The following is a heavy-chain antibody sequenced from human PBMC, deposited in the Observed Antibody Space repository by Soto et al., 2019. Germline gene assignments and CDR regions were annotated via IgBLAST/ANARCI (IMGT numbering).Heavy chain of an antibody. CDR2: INHSGST. V-gene: IGHV4-34*01. J-gene: IGHJ4*02. CDR1: GGSFSGYY. D-gene: IGHD3-10*01. CDR3: AGALAMVRGVIDRG. Sequence: LSLTCAVYGGSFSGYYWSWIRQPPGKGLEWIGEINHSGSTNYNPSLKSRVTISVDTSKNQFSLKLSSVTAADTAVYYCAGALAMVRGVIDRGWGQGTLVTVSS.